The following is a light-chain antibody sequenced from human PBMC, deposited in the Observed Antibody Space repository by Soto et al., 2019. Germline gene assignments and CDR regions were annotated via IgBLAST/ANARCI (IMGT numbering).Light chain of an antibody. V-gene: IGLV2-14*01. Sequence: QSVLTQPASVSGSPGQSITISCTGTSTDVGGFDYVSWYQQHPGKAPKLMIFEVSDRPSGVSSRFSGSKSGNTASLTISGLQAEDEAHYYCSSYTTTSTRYAFGTGTKVTVL. CDR3: SSYTTTSTRYA. CDR2: EVS. J-gene: IGLJ1*01. CDR1: STDVGGFDY.